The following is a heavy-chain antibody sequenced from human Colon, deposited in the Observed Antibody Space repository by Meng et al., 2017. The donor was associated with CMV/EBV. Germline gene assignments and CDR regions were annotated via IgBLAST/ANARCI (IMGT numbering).Heavy chain of an antibody. CDR2: IGRSSDFSAISSSGSYT. CDR1: GFTFNSHT. D-gene: IGHD2/OR15-2a*01. Sequence: GESLKISCVASGFTFNSHTLHWVRQAPGRGLEWVSSIGRSSDFSAISSSGSYTYFADSVKGRFTISRDNAKNSLYLQMNSLRAEDTAVYYCARDWVSVIGRYYGMDVWGQGTTVTVSS. J-gene: IGHJ6*02. V-gene: IGHV3-21*01. CDR3: ARDWVSVIGRYYGMDV.